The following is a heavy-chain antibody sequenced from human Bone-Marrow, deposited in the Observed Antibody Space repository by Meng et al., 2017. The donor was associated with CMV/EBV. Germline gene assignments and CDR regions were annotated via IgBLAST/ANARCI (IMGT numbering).Heavy chain of an antibody. V-gene: IGHV4-34*01. CDR2: INHSGST. D-gene: IGHD2-2*01. CDR1: ASFSAYS. CDR3: ARGAYCSSTSCYCGALDY. Sequence: ASFSAYSCSWLRQPPGKWLEWIGEINHSGSTNYNPSLKSRVTISVDTSKNQFSLKLSSVTAADTAVYYCARGAYCSSTSCYCGALDYWGQGTLVTVSS. J-gene: IGHJ4*02.